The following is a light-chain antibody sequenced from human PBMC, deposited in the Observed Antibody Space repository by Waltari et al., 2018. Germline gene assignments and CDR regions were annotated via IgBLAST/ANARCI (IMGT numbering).Light chain of an antibody. CDR2: DAS. Sequence: EMVLTHSPATLSLSPVQRATLSCRASLSLGNYLGWYQQKSGQAPRLLIYDASNRATGIPDRFSGSGSGTDFTLTISSLEPEDFAVYYCQQRSNWPLTFGGGTKVEIK. CDR1: LSLGNY. CDR3: QQRSNWPLT. V-gene: IGKV3-11*01. J-gene: IGKJ4*01.